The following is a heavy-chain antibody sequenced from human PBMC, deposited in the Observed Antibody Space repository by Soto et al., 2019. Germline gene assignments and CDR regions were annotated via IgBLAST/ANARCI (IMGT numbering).Heavy chain of an antibody. J-gene: IGHJ6*02. D-gene: IGHD6-19*01. V-gene: IGHV4-34*01. CDR3: ASYRYSSGWYVGRDYYYGMDV. CDR1: GGSFSGYY. Sequence: SETLSLTCAVYGGSFSGYYWSWIRQPPGKGLEWIGEINHSGSTNYNPSLKSRVTISVDTSKNQFSLKLSSVTAADTAVYYCASYRYSSGWYVGRDYYYGMDVWGQGTTVTVSS. CDR2: INHSGST.